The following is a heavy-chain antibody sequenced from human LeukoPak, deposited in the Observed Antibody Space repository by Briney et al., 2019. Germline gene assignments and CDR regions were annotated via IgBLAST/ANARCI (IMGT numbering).Heavy chain of an antibody. Sequence: GGSLRLSCVASGITVSSNSMSWVRQAPGKGLEWVSGIRWNGGIIGYADSVKGRFTISRDNAKNSLYLQMNSLRAEDMALYYCAKEGRYGNSFDYWGQGTLVTVSS. D-gene: IGHD4-23*01. CDR2: IRWNGGII. J-gene: IGHJ4*02. CDR1: GITVSSNS. CDR3: AKEGRYGNSFDY. V-gene: IGHV3-9*03.